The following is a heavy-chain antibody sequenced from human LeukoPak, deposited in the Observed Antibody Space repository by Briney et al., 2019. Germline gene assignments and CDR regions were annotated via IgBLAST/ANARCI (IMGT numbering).Heavy chain of an antibody. V-gene: IGHV4-30-2*01. Sequence: NWVRQAPGKGLEWIGYIYHSGSTYYNPSLKSRVTISVDRSKNQFSLKLSSVTAADTAVYYCARGYGGVPYFDYWGQGTLVTVSS. J-gene: IGHJ4*02. CDR2: IYHSGST. D-gene: IGHD4-23*01. CDR3: ARGYGGVPYFDY.